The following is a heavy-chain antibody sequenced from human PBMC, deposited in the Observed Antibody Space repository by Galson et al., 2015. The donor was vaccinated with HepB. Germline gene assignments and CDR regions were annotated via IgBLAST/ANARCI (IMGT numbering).Heavy chain of an antibody. CDR2: IDPSDSDT. J-gene: IGHJ6*03. V-gene: IGHV5-10-1*01. Sequence: SGAEVNKPGESLRISCKGSGYNFTSYWISWVRQMPGKGLEWLGRIDPSDSDTNYSPSFQGHGTISADKSISTAYLQWSSLKASDTAMYYCARVTIPTTIDYYNDYIEGGGKGTTVTGSS. D-gene: IGHD2-2*02. CDR3: ARVTIPTTIDYYNDYIEG. CDR1: GYNFTSYW.